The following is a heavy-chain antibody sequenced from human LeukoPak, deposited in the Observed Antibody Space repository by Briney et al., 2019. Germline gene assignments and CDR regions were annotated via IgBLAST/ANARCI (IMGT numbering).Heavy chain of an antibody. J-gene: IGHJ5*01. CDR2: MCGTAGCT. Sequence: PGGSLRLSCQASGFTFYMYAMSWVRQAPGKGLEWVASMCGTAGCTFYPDSVKGRSTISRDNSKNVLYLRMNSLTAEDTAIYYCAKDRPNFHENSGHYYRRDGDSWGQGTLVTVSS. D-gene: IGHD3-22*01. CDR3: AKDRPNFHENSGHYYRRDGDS. V-gene: IGHV3-23*01. CDR1: GFTFYMYA.